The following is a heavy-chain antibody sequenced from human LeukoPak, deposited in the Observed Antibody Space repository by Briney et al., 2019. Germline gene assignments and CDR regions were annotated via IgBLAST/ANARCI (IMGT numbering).Heavy chain of an antibody. J-gene: IGHJ6*03. V-gene: IGHV3-30*03. Sequence: QPGGSLRLSCAASGFTFSSYGMHWVRQAPGKGLEWVAVISYDGSNKYYADSVKGRFTISRDNSENTLYLQMNSLRAEDTAVYYCATHGSAHYYMDVWGKGTTVTISS. CDR1: GFTFSSYG. CDR3: ATHGSAHYYMDV. CDR2: ISYDGSNK. D-gene: IGHD2-2*03.